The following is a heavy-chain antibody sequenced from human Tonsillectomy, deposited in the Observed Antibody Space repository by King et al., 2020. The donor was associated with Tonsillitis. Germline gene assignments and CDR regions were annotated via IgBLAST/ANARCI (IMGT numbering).Heavy chain of an antibody. CDR1: GFTFSYYW. J-gene: IGHJ2*01. D-gene: IGHD6-19*01. CDR3: ARDAFAVAGVQGWYFDL. V-gene: IGHV3-7*01. Sequence: VQLVESGGGLVQPGGSLRLSCAASGFTFSYYWMSWVRQAPGKGLEGVANIKQDGTEKYYVDSVKGRFTMSRDNAKNSLYLQMNSLRAEDTAVYYCARDAFAVAGVQGWYFDLWGRGTLVTVSS. CDR2: IKQDGTEK.